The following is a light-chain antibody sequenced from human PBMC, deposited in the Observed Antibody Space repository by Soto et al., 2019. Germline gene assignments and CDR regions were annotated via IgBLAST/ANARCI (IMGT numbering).Light chain of an antibody. CDR3: QSYDSSLSAWV. CDR1: SSNIGAGYD. Sequence: QLVLTQPPSVSGAPGQRVTISCTGSSSNIGAGYDVHWYQQLPGTAPKLLIYGDNNRPSGVPDRFSGSKSGISASLAITGLQAEDEADYYCQSYDSSLSAWVFGGGTKLTVL. CDR2: GDN. J-gene: IGLJ3*02. V-gene: IGLV1-40*01.